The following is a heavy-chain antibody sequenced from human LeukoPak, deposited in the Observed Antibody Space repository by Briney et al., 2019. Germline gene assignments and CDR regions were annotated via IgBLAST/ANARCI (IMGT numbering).Heavy chain of an antibody. CDR2: IIPIFGTA. CDR3: ARDYYYDSSGSPAFDP. Sequence: GASVTVSCKASGGTFSSYAISWVRQAPGQGLEWMGGIIPIFGTANYAQKFQGRVTITADESTSTAYMELSSLRSEDTAVYYCARDYYYDSSGSPAFDPWGQGTLVTVSS. V-gene: IGHV1-69*13. J-gene: IGHJ5*02. D-gene: IGHD3-22*01. CDR1: GGTFSSYA.